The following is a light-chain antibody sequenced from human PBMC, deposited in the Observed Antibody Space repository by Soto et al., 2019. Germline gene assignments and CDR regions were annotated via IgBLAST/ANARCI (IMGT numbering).Light chain of an antibody. CDR2: GAS. Sequence: EIVLTQSPGSLSLSPGERATLSCRASQSVSSSYLAWYQQKPGQAPRLLMYGASSSATGIPDRFSGSGSGTDFTLTISRLEPEDFAVYYCQQYGSSPQTFGQGTKVEIK. J-gene: IGKJ1*01. CDR1: QSVSSSY. CDR3: QQYGSSPQT. V-gene: IGKV3-20*01.